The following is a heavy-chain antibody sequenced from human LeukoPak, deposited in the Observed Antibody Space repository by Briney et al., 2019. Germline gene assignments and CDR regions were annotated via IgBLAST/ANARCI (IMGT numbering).Heavy chain of an antibody. J-gene: IGHJ4*02. V-gene: IGHV3-48*01. CDR3: ARNFDS. CDR1: GFTFTSYT. CDR2: ITSSSSTI. D-gene: IGHD2/OR15-2a*01. Sequence: GGSLRFSCAASGFTFTSYTMNWVRQAPGKGLEWVSYITSSSSTIYYADSVKGRFTMSRDNAENSLYLQMNSLRAEDTAVYYCARNFDSWGQGTLVTVSS.